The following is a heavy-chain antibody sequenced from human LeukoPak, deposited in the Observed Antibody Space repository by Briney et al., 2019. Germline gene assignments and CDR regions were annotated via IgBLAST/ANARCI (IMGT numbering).Heavy chain of an antibody. Sequence: GASVKVSCKASGGTFSSYAISWVRQVPGQGLEWMGRIIPIFGTANYAQKFQGRVTITTDESTSTAYMELSSLRSEDTAVYYCARAGPSMIVPNAFDIWGQGTMVTVSS. CDR3: ARAGPSMIVPNAFDI. CDR2: IIPIFGTA. J-gene: IGHJ3*02. V-gene: IGHV1-69*05. CDR1: GGTFSSYA. D-gene: IGHD3-22*01.